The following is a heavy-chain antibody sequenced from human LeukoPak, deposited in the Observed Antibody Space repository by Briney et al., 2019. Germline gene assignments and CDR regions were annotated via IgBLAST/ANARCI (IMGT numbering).Heavy chain of an antibody. Sequence: GGSLRLSCAASGFTFSNSDMHWVRQAAGKGLEWVSAIGTVGDTYYPDSVKGRFTISRENAKNSLYLQMNSLRAGDTAVYYCAREMGDKYSSSWALDLWGRGTLVTVSS. J-gene: IGHJ2*01. D-gene: IGHD6-13*01. CDR1: GFTFSNSD. V-gene: IGHV3-13*01. CDR3: AREMGDKYSSSWALDL. CDR2: IGTVGDT.